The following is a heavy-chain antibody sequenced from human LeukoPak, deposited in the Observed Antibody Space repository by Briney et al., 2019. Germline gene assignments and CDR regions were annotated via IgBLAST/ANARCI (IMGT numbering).Heavy chain of an antibody. Sequence: GGSLRLSCAASGFTFRSHSMNWVRQAPGKGLEWVSSISSSSGSIYYADSVKGRFTISRDNAKNSLYLQMNSLRAEDTAVYYCARGPSSGWYYVDYWGQGTLVTVSS. CDR1: GFTFRSHS. J-gene: IGHJ4*02. CDR2: ISSSSGSI. CDR3: ARGPSSGWYYVDY. V-gene: IGHV3-21*01. D-gene: IGHD6-19*01.